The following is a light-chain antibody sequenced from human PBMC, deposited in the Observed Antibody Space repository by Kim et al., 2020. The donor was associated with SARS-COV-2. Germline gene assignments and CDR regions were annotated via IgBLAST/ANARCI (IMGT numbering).Light chain of an antibody. CDR3: QQYNNWPLT. J-gene: IGKJ4*01. V-gene: IGKV3D-15*01. Sequence: ASPGERATLACRASQSVSSKLAWYQQKPGQAPRLLIYGASTRATGSPARFSGSGSGTEFTLTIGSLQSEDYAVYYCQQYNNWPLTFGGGTKVDIK. CDR1: QSVSSK. CDR2: GAS.